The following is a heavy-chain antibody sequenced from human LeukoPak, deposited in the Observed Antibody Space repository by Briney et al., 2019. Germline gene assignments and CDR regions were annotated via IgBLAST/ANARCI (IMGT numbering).Heavy chain of an antibody. CDR2: ISYDGSNK. CDR3: VKTYDYISRVDY. J-gene: IGHJ4*02. D-gene: IGHD4-11*01. Sequence: GGSLRLSCAASGFTFSSYGMHWVRQAPGKGLEWVAVISYDGSNKYYADSVKGRFTISRDNSKNTLYLQMSSLRAEDTAVYYCVKTYDYISRVDYWGQGTLVTVSS. V-gene: IGHV3-30*18. CDR1: GFTFSSYG.